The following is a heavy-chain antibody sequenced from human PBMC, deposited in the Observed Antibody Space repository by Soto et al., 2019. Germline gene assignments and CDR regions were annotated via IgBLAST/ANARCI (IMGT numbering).Heavy chain of an antibody. CDR3: EKDWGSRTKVTGVVIDY. J-gene: IGHJ4*02. Sequence: EVQLLESGGGLVQPGGSLRLSCAASGFTFSSYAMSWVRQAPGKGLEWVSTIVGNGVNTYNADPVKGRFTTSSDNSKSTLNMQMNRLRADDTAIYYCEKDWGSRTKVTGVVIDYWGQGTLVTASS. CDR2: IVGNGVNT. V-gene: IGHV3-23*01. CDR1: GFTFSSYA. D-gene: IGHD3-3*01.